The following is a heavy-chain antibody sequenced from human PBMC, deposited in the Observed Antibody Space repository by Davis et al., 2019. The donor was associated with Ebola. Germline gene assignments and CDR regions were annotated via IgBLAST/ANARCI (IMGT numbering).Heavy chain of an antibody. CDR1: GFTFGDYA. D-gene: IGHD3-3*01. CDR2: IRSKAYGGTT. V-gene: IGHV3-49*03. CDR3: TRVSNTIFGVVRGS. Sequence: GESLKISCTASGFTFGDYAMSWFRQAPGKGLEWVGFIRSKAYGGTTEYAASVKGRFTISRDDSKSIAYLQMNSQKTEDTAVYYCTRVSNTIFGVVRGSWGQGTLVTVSS. J-gene: IGHJ5*02.